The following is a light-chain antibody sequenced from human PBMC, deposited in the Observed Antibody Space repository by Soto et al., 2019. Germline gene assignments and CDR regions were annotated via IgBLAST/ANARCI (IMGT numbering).Light chain of an antibody. V-gene: IGKV3-20*01. CDR3: QQYGSSPPT. J-gene: IGKJ1*01. Sequence: DIVLTQSPGTLSLSPGERATLSCRASQSVTSTYLAWYQRKPGQAPRLLIYGASTRATGIPARFSGSGSGTEFTLTINRLEPEDFALYYCQQYGSSPPTFGQGTKVDIK. CDR2: GAS. CDR1: QSVTSTY.